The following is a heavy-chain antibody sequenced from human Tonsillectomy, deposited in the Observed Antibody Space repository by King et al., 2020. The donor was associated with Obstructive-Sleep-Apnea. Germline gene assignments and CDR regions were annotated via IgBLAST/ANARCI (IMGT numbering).Heavy chain of an antibody. CDR3: AREPQVVPAASGLAPNWFDP. Sequence: QLVQSGGGLVQPGGSLRLSCAASGFTFSSYWMSWVRQAPGKGLEWVANIKQDGSEKYYVDSVKGRFTISRDNAKNSLYLQMNSLRAEDTAVYYCAREPQVVPAASGLAPNWFDPWGQGTLVTVSS. J-gene: IGHJ5*02. CDR1: GFTFSSYW. D-gene: IGHD2-2*01. V-gene: IGHV3-7*01. CDR2: IKQDGSEK.